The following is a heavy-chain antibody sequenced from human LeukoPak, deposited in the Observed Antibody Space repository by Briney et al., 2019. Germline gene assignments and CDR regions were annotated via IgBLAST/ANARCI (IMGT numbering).Heavy chain of an antibody. CDR1: GYTFTGYY. CDR2: INPNSGGT. V-gene: IGHV1-2*02. J-gene: IGHJ4*02. Sequence: ASVKVSCKASGYTFTGYYMHWVLQAPGQGLEWMGWINPNSGGTNYAQKFQGRVTMTRDTSISTAYMELSRLRSDDTAVYYCARGTGVVITYYYFDYWGQGTLVTVSS. D-gene: IGHD3-3*01. CDR3: ARGTGVVITYYYFDY.